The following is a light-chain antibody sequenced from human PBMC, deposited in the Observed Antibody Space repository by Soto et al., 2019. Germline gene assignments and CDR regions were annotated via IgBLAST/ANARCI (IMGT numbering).Light chain of an antibody. Sequence: EIVLTQTPGTLSLSPGERATLSCRASQSVTSSHLAWYQQTPGQVPRLLIYGSSTRATGIPDRFSGSVSDTDFSLTIRRLDPEDFAMYYCLLYFSPDRYTFGPGTKVQIK. J-gene: IGKJ2*01. CDR1: QSVTSSH. CDR3: LLYFSPDRYT. V-gene: IGKV3-20*01. CDR2: GSS.